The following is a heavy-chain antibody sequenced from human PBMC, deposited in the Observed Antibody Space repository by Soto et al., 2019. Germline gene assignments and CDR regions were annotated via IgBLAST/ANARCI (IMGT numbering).Heavy chain of an antibody. J-gene: IGHJ3*01. Sequence: SETLSLTCTVSGVSIWSYFWNWIRQSPGKGLEWIGYIYDGGNIDYNPSLMSRVTISVDTSKNQFSLRLSSVTAADTAVYYCARVRATVTSHDAFDVWGQGTMVTVSS. CDR2: IYDGGNI. CDR3: ARVRATVTSHDAFDV. CDR1: GVSIWSYF. D-gene: IGHD4-17*01. V-gene: IGHV4-59*01.